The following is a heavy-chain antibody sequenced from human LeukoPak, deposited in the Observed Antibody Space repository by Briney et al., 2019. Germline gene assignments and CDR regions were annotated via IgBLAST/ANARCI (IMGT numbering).Heavy chain of an antibody. CDR1: GGSISSGGYY. CDR3: ARAERWTILIDY. CDR2: IYYSGST. V-gene: IGHV4-31*03. J-gene: IGHJ4*02. D-gene: IGHD3-9*01. Sequence: PSETLSLTCTVSGGSISSGGYYWSWIRQHPGKGLEWIGYIYYSGSTYYNPSLKSRVTISVDTSKNQFSLKLSPVTAADTAVYYCARAERWTILIDYWGQGTLVTVSS.